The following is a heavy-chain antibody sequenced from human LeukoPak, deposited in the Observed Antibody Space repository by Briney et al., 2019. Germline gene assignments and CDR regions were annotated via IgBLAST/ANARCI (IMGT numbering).Heavy chain of an antibody. CDR3: ARDRRERGFDY. V-gene: IGHV3-66*01. CDR2: IYSGGST. CDR1: GFTVSSNY. J-gene: IGHJ4*02. Sequence: GGSLRLSCAASGFTVSSNYMSWVRQAPGKGLEWVSVIYSGGSTYYADSVKGRFTISRDNSKNTLYLQMNSLRAEDTAVYYCARDRRERGFDYWGQGTLVTVSS. D-gene: IGHD1-26*01.